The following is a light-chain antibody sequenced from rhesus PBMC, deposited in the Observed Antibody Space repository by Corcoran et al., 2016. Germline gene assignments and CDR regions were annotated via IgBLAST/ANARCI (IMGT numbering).Light chain of an antibody. J-gene: IGKJ1*01. Sequence: DIQMTQSPSFLSASVGDRVTITCRASQGITNDLAWYQQQTGETPMLRSYEASSWQRGIPTRFSGSGSWTDFTLTISSLQSEDFATYYCQHYYNTPWTFGQGTKVEIK. CDR1: QGITND. V-gene: IGKV1-80*01. CDR3: QHYYNTPWT. CDR2: EAS.